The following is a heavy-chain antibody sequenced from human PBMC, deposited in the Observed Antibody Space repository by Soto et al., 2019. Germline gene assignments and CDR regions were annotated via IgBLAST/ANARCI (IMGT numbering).Heavy chain of an antibody. CDR3: ARGATVTQFDY. CDR2: GSYSGTT. Sequence: PSETLSLTCTVSGGSVSSGSFYWAWIRQPPGKGLEWIGFGSYSGTTNYKPSLKSRVTISVDTSRSQISLKVSSLTAADTAVYYCARGATVTQFDYWGRGTLVTVSS. D-gene: IGHD4-17*01. J-gene: IGHJ4*02. V-gene: IGHV4-61*01. CDR1: GGSVSSGSFY.